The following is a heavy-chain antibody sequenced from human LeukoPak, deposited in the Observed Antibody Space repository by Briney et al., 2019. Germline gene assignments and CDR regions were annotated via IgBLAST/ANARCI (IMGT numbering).Heavy chain of an antibody. CDR2: IIPIFGTA. CDR1: GGTFSSYA. D-gene: IGHD1-26*01. V-gene: IGHV1-69*13. Sequence: SVKVSCKASGGTFSSYAISWVRQAPGQGLEWMGGIIPIFGTANYAQKFQGRVTITADESTSTAYMELRSLRSDDTAVYYCARSSGSYRYYFDYWGQGTLVTVSS. J-gene: IGHJ4*02. CDR3: ARSSGSYRYYFDY.